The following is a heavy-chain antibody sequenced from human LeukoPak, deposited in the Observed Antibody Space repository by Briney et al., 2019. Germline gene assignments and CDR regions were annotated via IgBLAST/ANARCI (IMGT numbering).Heavy chain of an antibody. Sequence: SETLSLTCAIYGGSFSGYYWSWIRQPPGKGLEWIGEINHSASTNYNPSLKSRVTISVDTSKNQFSLKLSSVTAADTAVYCCARGGVGATTMPDWYFDLWGRGTLVTVSS. CDR1: GGSFSGYY. CDR3: ARGGVGATTMPDWYFDL. J-gene: IGHJ2*01. V-gene: IGHV4-34*01. CDR2: INHSAST. D-gene: IGHD1-26*01.